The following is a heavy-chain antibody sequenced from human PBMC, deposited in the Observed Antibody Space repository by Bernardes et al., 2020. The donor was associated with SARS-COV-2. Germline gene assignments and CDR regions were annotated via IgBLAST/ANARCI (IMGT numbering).Heavy chain of an antibody. CDR2: TSYSGSI. CDR3: VRSGGYSMRSL. Sequence: SETLSLTCTVSGASIRSGYWSWIRQPPGGRREWIAYTSYSGSIGYNPSLRSRATITMDTSKNQFSLEVSSFTAADTAMYYCVRSGGYSMRSLWGQGTQVTVSS. J-gene: IGHJ4*02. CDR1: GASIRSGY. V-gene: IGHV4-59*01. D-gene: IGHD5-12*01.